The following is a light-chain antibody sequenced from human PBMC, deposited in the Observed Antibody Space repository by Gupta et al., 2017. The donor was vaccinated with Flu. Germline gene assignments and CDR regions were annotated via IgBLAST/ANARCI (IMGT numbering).Light chain of an antibody. CDR3: SSYTSSSTLDVV. V-gene: IGLV2-14*01. Sequence: QSALTQPASVSGSPGQSITISCTGTSSDVGGYNYVSWYQQHPGKAPKLMIYEVSNRPSGVANRCSGSKSGITAALTISGLQAEDEADYYCSSYTSSSTLDVVFGGGTKLTVL. J-gene: IGLJ2*01. CDR1: SSDVGGYNY. CDR2: EVS.